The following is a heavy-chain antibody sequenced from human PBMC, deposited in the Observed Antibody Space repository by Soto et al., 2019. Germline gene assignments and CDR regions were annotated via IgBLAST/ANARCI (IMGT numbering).Heavy chain of an antibody. Sequence: GGSLRLSCAASGFTFSRYSMNWVRQAPGKGLEWVSSISSSSSYIYYADSVKGRFTISRDNAKNSLYLQMNSLRAEDTAVYYCARSPGDRYFDYWGQGTLVTVSS. CDR3: ARSPGDRYFDY. CDR1: GFTFSRYS. CDR2: ISSSSSYI. V-gene: IGHV3-21*01. J-gene: IGHJ4*02.